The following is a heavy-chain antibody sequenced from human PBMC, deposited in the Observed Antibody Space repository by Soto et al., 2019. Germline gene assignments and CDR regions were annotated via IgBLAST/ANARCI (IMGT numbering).Heavy chain of an antibody. CDR3: ARDWSKFSYNYPYYYAMDA. V-gene: IGHV3-53*01. D-gene: IGHD5-18*01. CDR1: GFSVTNSY. Sequence: GGSLRLSCTISGFSVTNSYINWVRQAPGKGLEWVSILYSSGTTYYADSVRGRFTVSRDDSKNTLFLHMNSLRADDTAVYYCARDWSKFSYNYPYYYAMDAWGQGTTVTVSS. CDR2: LYSSGTT. J-gene: IGHJ6*02.